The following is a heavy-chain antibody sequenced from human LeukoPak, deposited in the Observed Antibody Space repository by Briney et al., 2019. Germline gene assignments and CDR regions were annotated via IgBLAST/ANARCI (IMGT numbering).Heavy chain of an antibody. J-gene: IGHJ4*02. Sequence: SETLSLTCTGSGGSISSYDWSWIRQPPGKGLERIGYIYYSGSTNYNPSLKSRVTISVDTSKNQFSLKLSSVTAADTAVYYCARDPDRYYFDYWGQGTLVTVSS. CDR2: IYYSGST. CDR3: ARDPDRYYFDY. CDR1: GGSISSYD. V-gene: IGHV4-59*01.